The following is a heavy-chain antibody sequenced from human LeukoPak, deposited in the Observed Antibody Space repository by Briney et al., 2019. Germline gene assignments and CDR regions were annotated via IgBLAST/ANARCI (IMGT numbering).Heavy chain of an antibody. CDR2: IYYSGST. Sequence: NPSETLSLTCTVSGGSISSSSYYWGWIRQPPGKGLEWIGSIYYSGSTYYNPSLNSRVTISVDTSKNQFSLKLSSVTAADTAVYYCARRDGGYSSSWSQYNWFDPWGQGTLVTVSS. V-gene: IGHV4-39*01. CDR1: GGSISSSSYY. CDR3: ARRDGGYSSSWSQYNWFDP. D-gene: IGHD6-13*01. J-gene: IGHJ5*02.